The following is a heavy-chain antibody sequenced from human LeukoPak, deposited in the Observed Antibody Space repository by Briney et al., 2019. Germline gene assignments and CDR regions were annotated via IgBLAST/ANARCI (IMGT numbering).Heavy chain of an antibody. J-gene: IGHJ3*02. CDR1: GFTFSSYS. CDR3: ARDINAIVGVLDAFDI. D-gene: IGHD1-26*01. CDR2: ITYDGSNK. V-gene: IGHV3-30*03. Sequence: GGSLRLSCAASGFTFSSYSMNWVRQAPGKGLEWVAVITYDGSNKYYADSVKGRFTISRDNSKNTLYLQMNSLRAEDTAVYYCARDINAIVGVLDAFDIWGQGTMVTVSS.